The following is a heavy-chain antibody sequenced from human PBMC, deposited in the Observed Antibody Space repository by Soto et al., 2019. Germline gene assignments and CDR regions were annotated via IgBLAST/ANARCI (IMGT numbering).Heavy chain of an antibody. CDR2: ISYDGSNK. Sequence: GSLRLSCAASGFTFSSYGMHWVRQAPGKGLEWVAVISYDGSNKYYADSVKGRFPISRDNSKNTLYLQMNSLRAEDTAVYYCARGGSYYYDSSGILEKPDYWGQGTLVTVSS. V-gene: IGHV3-30*03. CDR3: ARGGSYYYDSSGILEKPDY. CDR1: GFTFSSYG. J-gene: IGHJ4*02. D-gene: IGHD3-22*01.